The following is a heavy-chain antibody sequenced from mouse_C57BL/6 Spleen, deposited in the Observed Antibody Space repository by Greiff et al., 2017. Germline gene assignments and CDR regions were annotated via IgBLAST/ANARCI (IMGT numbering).Heavy chain of an antibody. D-gene: IGHD4-1*01. CDR3: ARPANWDAWFAY. J-gene: IGHJ3*01. CDR2: IYPGSGNT. CDR1: GYSFTSYY. Sequence: QVQLQQSGPELVKPGASVKISCKASGYSFTSYYIHWVKQRPGQGLEWIGWIYPGSGNTKYNEKFKGKATLTADTSSSTAYMQLSSLTSEDSAVYYCARPANWDAWFAYWGQGTLVTVSA. V-gene: IGHV1-66*01.